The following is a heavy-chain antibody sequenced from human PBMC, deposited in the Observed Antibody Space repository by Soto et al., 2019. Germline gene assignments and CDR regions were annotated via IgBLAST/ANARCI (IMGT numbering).Heavy chain of an antibody. J-gene: IGHJ4*02. CDR2: IIPIFGTA. CDR1: GGTFSSYA. CDR3: ARVREINCSGGSCSLGHFDY. D-gene: IGHD2-15*01. Sequence: ASVKVSCKASGGTFSSYAISWVRQAPGQGLEWMGGIIPIFGTANYAQKFQGRVTITADESTSTAYMELSSLRSEDTAVYYCARVREINCSGGSCSLGHFDYWGQGTLVTVSS. V-gene: IGHV1-69*13.